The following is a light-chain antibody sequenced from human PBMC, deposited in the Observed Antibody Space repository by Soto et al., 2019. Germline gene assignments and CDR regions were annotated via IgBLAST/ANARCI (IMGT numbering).Light chain of an antibody. CDR1: QDINSW. Sequence: DVQMTQSPSSLSASVGDRVTITCRASQDINSWLAWYQQKPEKAPKSLIHAASSLQTGVPSRFSGSGSGTDFTLTISSLQPEDSATYYCQQYNIYPLTFGGGXXV. J-gene: IGKJ4*01. V-gene: IGKV1D-16*01. CDR2: AAS. CDR3: QQYNIYPLT.